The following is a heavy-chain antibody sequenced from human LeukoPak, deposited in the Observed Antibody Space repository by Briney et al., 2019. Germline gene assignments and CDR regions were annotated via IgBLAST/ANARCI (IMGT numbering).Heavy chain of an antibody. Sequence: SVKVSCKASGGTFSSYAISWVRQAPGQGLEWMGGIIPIFGTANYAQKFQGRVTITADKSTSTAYVELSSLRSEDTAVYYCARDRGTSGYFPIDYWGQGTLVTVSS. CDR1: GGTFSSYA. J-gene: IGHJ4*02. CDR2: IIPIFGTA. D-gene: IGHD3-3*01. CDR3: ARDRGTSGYFPIDY. V-gene: IGHV1-69*06.